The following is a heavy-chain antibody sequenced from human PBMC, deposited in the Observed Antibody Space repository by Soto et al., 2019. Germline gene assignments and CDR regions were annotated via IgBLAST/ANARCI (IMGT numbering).Heavy chain of an antibody. J-gene: IGHJ4*02. Sequence: ASVKVSWKASGYIFTIYLMRWVRQAPGQRLEWMGWINAGNGNTKYSQKFQGRVTITRDTSASTAYMELSSLRSEDTAVYYCARDYGYSGSSLDYWGQGTLVTVSS. CDR2: INAGNGNT. D-gene: IGHD3-22*01. V-gene: IGHV1-3*01. CDR1: GYIFTIYL. CDR3: ARDYGYSGSSLDY.